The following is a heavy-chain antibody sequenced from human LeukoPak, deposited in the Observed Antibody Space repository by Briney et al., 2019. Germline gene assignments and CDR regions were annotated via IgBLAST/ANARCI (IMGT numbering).Heavy chain of an antibody. Sequence: GGSLRLSCAASGFTVSNNYVSWVRQAPGKGLEWVSVIYSGGSTYYADSVKGTFTISRDNSKNTLYLQMNSLRAADTAVYYCVRERGLVETTRIDAFDIWGQGTMVTVSS. CDR1: GFTVSNNY. V-gene: IGHV3-66*01. CDR2: IYSGGST. J-gene: IGHJ3*02. D-gene: IGHD5-24*01. CDR3: VRERGLVETTRIDAFDI.